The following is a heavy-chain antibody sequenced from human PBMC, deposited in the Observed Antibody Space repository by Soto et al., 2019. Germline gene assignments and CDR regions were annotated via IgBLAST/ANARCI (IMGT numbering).Heavy chain of an antibody. CDR2: IYPPDSDT. CDR3: ARRIAVAGSFDS. Sequence: GESLKISCKGSGYSFTSYWIGWVRQMPGKGLEWMGVIYPPDSDTRYSPSFQGQVTISADKSVSTAYLQWSSLKASDTAMYYCARRIAVAGSFDSWGQGTLVTVSS. CDR1: GYSFTSYW. D-gene: IGHD6-19*01. V-gene: IGHV5-51*01. J-gene: IGHJ4*02.